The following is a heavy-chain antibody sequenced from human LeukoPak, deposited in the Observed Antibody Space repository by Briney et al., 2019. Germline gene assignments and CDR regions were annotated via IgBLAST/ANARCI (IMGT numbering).Heavy chain of an antibody. J-gene: IGHJ3*02. CDR1: GFTFSSYA. D-gene: IGHD3-22*01. Sequence: GGSLRLSCAVSGFTFSSYAMHWVRQAPGKGLEWVAVISFDESNKYYADSVKGRFTISGDNSKNTLYLQMNSLRAEDTAVYYCARCITMITDAFDIWGQGTMVTVSS. CDR2: ISFDESNK. CDR3: ARCITMITDAFDI. V-gene: IGHV3-30*04.